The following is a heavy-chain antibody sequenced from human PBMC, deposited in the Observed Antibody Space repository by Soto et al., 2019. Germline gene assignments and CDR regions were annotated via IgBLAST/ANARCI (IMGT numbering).Heavy chain of an antibody. V-gene: IGHV4-34*01. CDR3: ARRVSYSSGWYTP. D-gene: IGHD6-19*01. J-gene: IGHJ5*02. CDR2: INHSGST. CDR1: GGSFSGYY. Sequence: QVQLQQWGAGLLKPSETLSLTCAVYGGSFSGYYWSWIRQPPGKGLEWIGEINHSGSTNYNPSLKSRATISVDTSKNQFSLKLSSVTAADTAVYYCARRVSYSSGWYTPWGQGTLVTVSS.